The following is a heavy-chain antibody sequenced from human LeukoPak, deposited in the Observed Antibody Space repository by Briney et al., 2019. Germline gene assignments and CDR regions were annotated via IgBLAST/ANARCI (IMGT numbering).Heavy chain of an antibody. D-gene: IGHD3-3*01. V-gene: IGHV4-39*02. J-gene: IGHJ4*02. Sequence: SETLSLTCTVSGGSISSSSYYWGWIRQPPGKGLEWIGSIYYSGSTYYNPSLKSRVTISVDTSKNQFSLKLSSVTAADTAVYYCAREYDFWSGSWGQGTLVTVSS. CDR1: GGSISSSSYY. CDR3: AREYDFWSGS. CDR2: IYYSGST.